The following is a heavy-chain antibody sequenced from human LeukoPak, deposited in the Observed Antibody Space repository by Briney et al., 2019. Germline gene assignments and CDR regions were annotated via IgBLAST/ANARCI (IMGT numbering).Heavy chain of an antibody. V-gene: IGHV3-23*01. CDR2: LSRGGGTT. D-gene: IGHD3-10*02. Sequence: GGSLRLSCTDSGFPFNMFAMNWVRQAPGQGLEWVSGLSRGGGTTNYADSVKGRFTISRDTSKNMVFLQIHDLRPKETAVYYCAKEQRIRHCSEGVCTEGYYFDYWGQGSLVTVSS. CDR3: AKEQRIRHCSEGVCTEGYYFDY. J-gene: IGHJ4*02. CDR1: GFPFNMFA.